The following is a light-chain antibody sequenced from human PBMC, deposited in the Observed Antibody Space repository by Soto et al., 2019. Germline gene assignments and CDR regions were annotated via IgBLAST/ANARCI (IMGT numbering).Light chain of an antibody. J-gene: IGKJ1*01. Sequence: DIQMTQSPSSLSASVGDRVTITCRASQSIAKSLNWYQQKPGKAPELLIHSASTLQSGVPSRFSGGGTGTDFTLTIDSLQPEDFATYYCQQSYSIPRTFVQGTKVDI. CDR1: QSIAKS. CDR2: SAS. CDR3: QQSYSIPRT. V-gene: IGKV1-39*01.